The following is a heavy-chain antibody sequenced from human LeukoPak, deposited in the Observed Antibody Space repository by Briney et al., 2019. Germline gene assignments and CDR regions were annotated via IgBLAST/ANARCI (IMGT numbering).Heavy chain of an antibody. Sequence: GASVKVSCKASGYTFTGYYMHWVRQAPGQGLEWMGWISAYNGNTNYAQKLQGRVTMTTDTSTSTAYMELRSLRSDDTAVYYCARLETAAGTVFDYWGQGTLVTVSS. J-gene: IGHJ4*02. D-gene: IGHD6-13*01. CDR3: ARLETAAGTVFDY. CDR2: ISAYNGNT. CDR1: GYTFTGYY. V-gene: IGHV1-18*04.